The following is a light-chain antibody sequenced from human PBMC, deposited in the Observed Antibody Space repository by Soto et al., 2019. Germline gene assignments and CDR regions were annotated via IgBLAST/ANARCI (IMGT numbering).Light chain of an antibody. CDR2: GAS. J-gene: IGKJ2*01. CDR1: QTISSN. Sequence: EIVMTQSPATLSVSPGERATLSCRASQTISSNLAWYQQKPGQSPRLLIHGASTRATGVPARFSGSGYGTEVTLTISSLQSEDFAVYYCQQYHNWPPQYTFGQGTKLQIK. CDR3: QQYHNWPPQYT. V-gene: IGKV3-15*01.